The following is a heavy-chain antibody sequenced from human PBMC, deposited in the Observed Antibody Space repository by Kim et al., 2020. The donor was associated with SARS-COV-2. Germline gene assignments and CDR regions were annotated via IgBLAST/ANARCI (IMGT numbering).Heavy chain of an antibody. D-gene: IGHD6-6*01. V-gene: IGHV1-24*01. CDR2: FDPEDGET. CDR1: GYTLTELS. Sequence: ASVKVSCKVSGYTLTELSMHWVRQAPGKGLEWMGGFDPEDGETIYAQKFQGRVTMTEDTSTDTAYMELSSLRSEDTAVYYCATGPRYSSSSAIYYYYGMDVWGQGTTVTVSS. CDR3: ATGPRYSSSSAIYYYYGMDV. J-gene: IGHJ6*02.